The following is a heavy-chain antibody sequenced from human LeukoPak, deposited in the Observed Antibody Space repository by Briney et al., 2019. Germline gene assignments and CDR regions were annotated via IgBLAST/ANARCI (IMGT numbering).Heavy chain of an antibody. CDR3: ARTRGMSY. CDR1: GGSFSGYY. D-gene: IGHD3-16*01. Sequence: KPSGTLSLTRAVYGGSFSGYYWSWIRQPPGKGLEWIGEINHSGSTNYNPSLKSRVTISVDTSKNQFSLKLSSVTAADTAVYYCARTRGMSYWGQGTLVTVSS. V-gene: IGHV4-34*01. CDR2: INHSGST. J-gene: IGHJ4*02.